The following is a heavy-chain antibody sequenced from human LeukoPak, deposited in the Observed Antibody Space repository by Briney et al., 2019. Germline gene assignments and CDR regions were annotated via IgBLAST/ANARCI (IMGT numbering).Heavy chain of an antibody. CDR1: GGSISSSSYY. CDR2: IYYSGST. J-gene: IGHJ4*02. D-gene: IGHD3-9*01. V-gene: IGHV4-39*07. Sequence: SETLSLTCTVSGGSISSSSYYWGWIRQPPGKGLEWIGSIYYSGSTYYNPSLKSRVTISVDTSKNQFSLKLSSVTAADTAVYYCARDSHGILTGYYPSYFDYWGQGTLVTVSS. CDR3: ARDSHGILTGYYPSYFDY.